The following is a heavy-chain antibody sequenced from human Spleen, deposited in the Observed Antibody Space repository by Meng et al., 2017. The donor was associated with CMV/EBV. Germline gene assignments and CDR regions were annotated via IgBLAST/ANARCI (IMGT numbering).Heavy chain of an antibody. CDR2: FIPIFGTT. Sequence: KVSCKSSGGTLNTYTINWVRLAPGQGLEWMGRFIPIFGTTNYAPKFQGRATLSTDESTSTMYMELNSLKSQDTAIYYCASEELELGTSWGQGTLVTVSS. CDR1: GGTLNTYT. V-gene: IGHV1-69*05. J-gene: IGHJ5*02. CDR3: ASEELELGTS. D-gene: IGHD1-7*01.